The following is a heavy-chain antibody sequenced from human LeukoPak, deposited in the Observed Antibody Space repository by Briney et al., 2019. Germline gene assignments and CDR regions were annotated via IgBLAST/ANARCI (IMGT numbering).Heavy chain of an antibody. D-gene: IGHD3-22*01. CDR3: ARPHYYDSSGYYSPADYYYYMDV. CDR1: GGSISSSSYY. Sequence: PSETLSLTCTVSGGSISSSSYYWGWIRQPPGKGLEWIGSIYYSGSTYYNPSLKSRVTISVDTSKNQFSLKLSSVTAADTAVYYCARPHYYDSSGYYSPADYYYYMDVLGKGTTVTVSS. J-gene: IGHJ6*03. V-gene: IGHV4-39*01. CDR2: IYYSGST.